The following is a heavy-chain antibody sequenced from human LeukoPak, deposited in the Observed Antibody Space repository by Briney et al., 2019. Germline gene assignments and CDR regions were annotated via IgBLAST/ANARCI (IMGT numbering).Heavy chain of an antibody. J-gene: IGHJ4*02. CDR3: ARSSSGWFGSFAY. V-gene: IGHV3-20*04. CDR2: INWNGGST. D-gene: IGHD3-10*01. CDR1: GFTFSSYW. Sequence: PGGSLRLSCAASGFTFSSYWMHWVRQAPGKGLEWVSGINWNGGSTGYADSVKGRFTISRDNAKNSLYLQMNSLRAEDTALYYCARSSSGWFGSFAYWGQGTLVTVSS.